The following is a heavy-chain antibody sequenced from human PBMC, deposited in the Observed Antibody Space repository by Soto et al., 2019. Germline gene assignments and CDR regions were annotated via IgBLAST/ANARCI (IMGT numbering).Heavy chain of an antibody. CDR2: ISGSGGST. V-gene: IGHV3-23*01. CDR1: GFTFSSYA. D-gene: IGHD3-3*01. Sequence: EVQLLESGGGLVQPGGSLRLSCAASGFTFSSYAMSWVRQAPGKGLEWVSAISGSGGSTYYADSVKGRFTISRDNSKNTLYLEMNSLRAEDTAVYYCAKDKGLRFLEWLLSDYFYYWGQGTLVTVSS. CDR3: AKDKGLRFLEWLLSDYFYY. J-gene: IGHJ4*02.